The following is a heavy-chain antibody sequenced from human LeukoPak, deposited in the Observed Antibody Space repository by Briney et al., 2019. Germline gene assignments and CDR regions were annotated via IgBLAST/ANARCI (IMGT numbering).Heavy chain of an antibody. D-gene: IGHD3-3*01. Sequence: GASVKVSCKASGYTFTSYDINWVRQATGQGLEWMGWMNPNSGNTGYAQKFQGRVTMTRNTSISTAYMELSSLRSEDTAVYYCARGGGSYYDFWSGYYVVTWNRFDYWGQGTLVTVSS. CDR2: MNPNSGNT. CDR1: GYTFTSYD. J-gene: IGHJ4*02. V-gene: IGHV1-8*01. CDR3: ARGGGSYYDFWSGYYVVTWNRFDY.